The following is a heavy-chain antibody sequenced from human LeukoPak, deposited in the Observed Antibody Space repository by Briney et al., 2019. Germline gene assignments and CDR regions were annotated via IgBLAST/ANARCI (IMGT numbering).Heavy chain of an antibody. D-gene: IGHD6-6*01. J-gene: IGHJ4*02. CDR3: ARVVSPYSSSDEKTDY. Sequence: SETLSLTCNVSGGSITTRSYYWGWIRQSPGAGLEWIGTTYYSGGTFYNPSLRSRVTISVDTSKNQFSLKLSSVTAADTAVYYCARVVSPYSSSDEKTDYWGQGTLVTVSS. CDR2: TYYSGGT. CDR1: GGSITTRSYY. V-gene: IGHV4-39*07.